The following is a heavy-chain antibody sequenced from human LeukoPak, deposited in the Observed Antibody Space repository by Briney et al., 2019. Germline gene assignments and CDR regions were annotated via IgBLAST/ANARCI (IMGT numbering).Heavy chain of an antibody. Sequence: GGSLRLSCAASGFTFSSYSMNWVRQAPGKGLEWVSSISSSSSYIYYADSVKGRFTISRDNAKNSLYLQMNSLRAEDTAVYYCARDIAYCGGDCYSGICYFYLWGRGTLVTVSS. CDR3: ARDIAYCGGDCYSGICYFYL. V-gene: IGHV3-21*01. D-gene: IGHD2-21*02. CDR1: GFTFSSYS. CDR2: ISSSSSYI. J-gene: IGHJ2*01.